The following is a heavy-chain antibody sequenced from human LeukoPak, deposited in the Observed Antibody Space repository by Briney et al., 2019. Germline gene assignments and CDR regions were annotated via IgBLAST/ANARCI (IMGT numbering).Heavy chain of an antibody. CDR3: ASSIMIFGVVTRGAFDI. D-gene: IGHD3-3*01. Sequence: PSETLSLTCTVSGGSISSYYWSWIRQPPGKGLEWIGYIYYSGSTNYNPSLKSRVTISVDTSKNQFSLRLSSVTAADTAVYYCASSIMIFGVVTRGAFDIWGQGTMVTVSS. CDR1: GGSISSYY. V-gene: IGHV4-59*01. CDR2: IYYSGST. J-gene: IGHJ3*02.